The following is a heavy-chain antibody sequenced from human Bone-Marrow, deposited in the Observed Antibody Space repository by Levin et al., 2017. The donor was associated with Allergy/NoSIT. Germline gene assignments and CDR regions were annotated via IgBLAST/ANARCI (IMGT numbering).Heavy chain of an antibody. J-gene: IGHJ4*02. CDR2: IKSNPAGGTT. Sequence: GGSLRLSCTASGFTFTNAYMTWVRQAPGKGLEWVGRIKSNPAGGTTDYAAPVKGRFTISRDDSKSTVYLQMNSLKTEDTGVYYCAIDRRGYDFSHWGQGTLVTVSS. V-gene: IGHV3-15*01. CDR1: GFTFTNAY. CDR3: AIDRRGYDFSH. D-gene: IGHD5-12*01.